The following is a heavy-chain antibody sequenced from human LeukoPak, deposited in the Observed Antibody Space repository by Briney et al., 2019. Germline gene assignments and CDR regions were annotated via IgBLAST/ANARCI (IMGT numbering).Heavy chain of an antibody. Sequence: ASVKVSCKASGYIFTSYGISWVRQAPGQGLEWMGWINSYNGNTKYTQKVQGRVTMTIDTSTSTAYMEVRSLRSDDTAVYYCARDLVHHRLLATNYNWFDPWGQETLVTVSS. CDR3: ARDLVHHRLLATNYNWFDP. CDR1: GYIFTSYG. J-gene: IGHJ5*02. V-gene: IGHV1-18*01. D-gene: IGHD2-8*01. CDR2: INSYNGNT.